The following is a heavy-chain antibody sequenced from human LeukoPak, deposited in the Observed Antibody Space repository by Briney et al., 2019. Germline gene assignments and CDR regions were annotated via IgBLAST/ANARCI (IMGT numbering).Heavy chain of an antibody. V-gene: IGHV1-18*01. J-gene: IGHJ6*02. CDR2: ISAYNGNT. Sequence: ASVKVSCKASGYTFTSYGISWVRQAPGQGLEWMGWISAYNGNTNYAQKLQGRVTMTRDTSISTAYMELSRLRSDDTAVYFCARGEGMGPYYDSSGYFLDVWGQGTTVTVSS. CDR3: ARGEGMGPYYDSSGYFLDV. D-gene: IGHD3-22*01. CDR1: GYTFTSYG.